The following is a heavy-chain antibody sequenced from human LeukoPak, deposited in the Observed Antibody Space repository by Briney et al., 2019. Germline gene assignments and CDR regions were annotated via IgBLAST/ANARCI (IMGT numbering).Heavy chain of an antibody. J-gene: IGHJ3*02. CDR3: ARVGAATYAFDI. D-gene: IGHD3-16*01. V-gene: IGHV3-48*03. CDR2: ISGSGSTI. CDR1: GFTFSSYE. Sequence: PGGSLRLSCAASGFTFSSYEMNWVRQAPGKGLEWVSYISGSGSTIYYADSVKGRFTISRDNAKNSLYLQMNSLRAEDTAVYYCARVGAATYAFDIWGQGTMVTVSS.